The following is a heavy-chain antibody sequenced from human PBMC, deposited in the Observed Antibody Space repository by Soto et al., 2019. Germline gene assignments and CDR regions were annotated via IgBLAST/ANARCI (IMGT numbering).Heavy chain of an antibody. Sequence: SETLSLTCTVSGGSISSYYWCWIRQPPGKGLEWIGYIYYSGSTNYNPSLKSRGTISVDTSKNQFSLKLSSVPAADTAVYYCARGKRKPMVRGVIACFDPWGQGTLVTVSS. CDR3: ARGKRKPMVRGVIACFDP. D-gene: IGHD3-10*01. CDR1: GGSISSYY. J-gene: IGHJ5*02. V-gene: IGHV4-59*01. CDR2: IYYSGST.